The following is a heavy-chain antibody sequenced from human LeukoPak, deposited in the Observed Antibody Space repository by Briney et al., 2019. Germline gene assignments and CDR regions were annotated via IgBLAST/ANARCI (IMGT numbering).Heavy chain of an antibody. CDR3: AKDVASIKGGVYYYYYMDV. CDR2: VDYSGGDT. V-gene: IGHV3-23*01. Sequence: GGSLRLSCIASGFTLSSYEMSWIRQAPGKGLEWVSSVDYSGGDTHYADSVKGRFTISRDNSKNTLYLQMKSLRAEDTAVYYCAKDVASIKGGVYYYYYMDVWGKGTTVTISS. D-gene: IGHD6-19*01. J-gene: IGHJ6*03. CDR1: GFTLSSYE.